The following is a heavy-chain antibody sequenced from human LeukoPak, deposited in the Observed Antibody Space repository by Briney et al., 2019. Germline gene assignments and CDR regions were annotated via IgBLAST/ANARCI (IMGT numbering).Heavy chain of an antibody. J-gene: IGHJ5*02. CDR3: ARVTKPLVVVTA. V-gene: IGHV4-30-4*08. D-gene: IGHD2-21*02. CDR1: GGSISSGGYY. Sequence: SETLSLTCTVSGGSISSGGYYWSWIRQPPGKGLEWIGYVFYSGSTYYNPSLKSRVTISVDRSKNQFSLNLRSVTAADAAVYYCARVTKPLVVVTAWGQGTLVTVSS. CDR2: VFYSGST.